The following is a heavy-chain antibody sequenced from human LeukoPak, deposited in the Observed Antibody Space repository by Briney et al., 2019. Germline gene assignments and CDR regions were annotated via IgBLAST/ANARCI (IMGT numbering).Heavy chain of an antibody. D-gene: IGHD6-13*01. CDR3: ARGLSSPRSWYKY. Sequence: SETLSLTCAVDGGSFSGYYWSWIRQPPGKGLEWIGEINHSGSTNYNPSLKSRVTISVDTSKNQFSLKLSSVTAADTAVYYCARGLSSPRSWYKYWGQGTLVTVSS. V-gene: IGHV4-34*01. J-gene: IGHJ4*02. CDR2: INHSGST. CDR1: GGSFSGYY.